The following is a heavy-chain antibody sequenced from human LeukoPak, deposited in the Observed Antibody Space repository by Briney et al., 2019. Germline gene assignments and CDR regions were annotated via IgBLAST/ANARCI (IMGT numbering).Heavy chain of an antibody. CDR3: ATERSYYESPEGSLGAFDI. J-gene: IGHJ3*02. CDR1: GFTFSSYS. Sequence: PGGSLRLSCAASGFTFSSYSMNWVRQAPGKGLEWVSSISSSSGYIYYADSVKGRFTISRDNAKNSLYLQMNSLRAEDTAVYYCATERSYYESPEGSLGAFDIWGPGTMVTVSS. V-gene: IGHV3-21*01. D-gene: IGHD1-26*01. CDR2: ISSSSGYI.